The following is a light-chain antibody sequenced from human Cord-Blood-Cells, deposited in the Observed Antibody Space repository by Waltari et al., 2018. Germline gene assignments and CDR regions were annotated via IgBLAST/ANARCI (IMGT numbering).Light chain of an antibody. J-gene: IGKJ3*01. V-gene: IGKV1-39*01. Sequence: EIQMTQSPSSLSASVGERVTITFRASQSISSYLDWYQQKPGKAPKLLIYAASSLQSGVPSRFSGSGSGTDFTLTISSLQPEDFATYYCQQSYSTPLTFGHGTKVDIK. CDR3: QQSYSTPLT. CDR2: AAS. CDR1: QSISSY.